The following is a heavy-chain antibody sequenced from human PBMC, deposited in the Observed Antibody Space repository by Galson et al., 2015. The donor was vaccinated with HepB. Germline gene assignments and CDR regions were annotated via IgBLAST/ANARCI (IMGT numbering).Heavy chain of an antibody. CDR2: INAGNGNT. CDR3: ARDHPGPYYYYYGMDV. Sequence: SVKVSCKASGYTFTSYAMHWVRQAPGQRLEWMGWINAGNGNTKYSQKFQGRVTITRGTSASTAYMELSSLRSEDTAVYYCARDHPGPYYYYYGMDVWGQGTTVTVSS. D-gene: IGHD7-27*01. CDR1: GYTFTSYA. J-gene: IGHJ6*02. V-gene: IGHV1-3*01.